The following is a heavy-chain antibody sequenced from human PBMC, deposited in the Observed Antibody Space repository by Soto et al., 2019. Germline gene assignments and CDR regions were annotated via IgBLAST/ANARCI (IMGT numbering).Heavy chain of an antibody. CDR1: SGSVSSGGYY. D-gene: IGHD6-19*01. Sequence: SETLSLTCTVSSGSVSSGGYYWSWIRQPPGKGLEWIGYIYYSGSTNYNPSLRSRVTISVDTSKNQFSLNLSSVTAADTAVYYCASGQWDWYFDLWGRGTLVTVSS. J-gene: IGHJ2*01. V-gene: IGHV4-61*08. CDR3: ASGQWDWYFDL. CDR2: IYYSGST.